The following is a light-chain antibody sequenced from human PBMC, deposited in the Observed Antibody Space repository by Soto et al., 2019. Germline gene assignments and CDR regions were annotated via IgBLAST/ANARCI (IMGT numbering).Light chain of an antibody. Sequence: DIQMTQSPSTLSASVGDRVTLACRASQSISSWLAWYQQKPGKAPKLLIYKTSNLESGVPSRFSGSGAGTEFSLTISSLQPDDFATYYCQQYKSFSLTFGGGTKVDIK. CDR1: QSISSW. J-gene: IGKJ4*01. CDR3: QQYKSFSLT. CDR2: KTS. V-gene: IGKV1-5*03.